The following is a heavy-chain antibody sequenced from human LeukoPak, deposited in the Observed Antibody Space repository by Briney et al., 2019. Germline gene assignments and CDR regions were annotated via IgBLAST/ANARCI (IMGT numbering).Heavy chain of an antibody. J-gene: IGHJ6*03. CDR1: GFTVSSNY. CDR2: IYSGGST. V-gene: IGHV3-66*04. Sequence: GGSLRLSCAASGFTVSSNYMSWVRQAPGKGLEWVSVIYSGGSTYYADSVKGRFTISRDNAKNSLYLQMNSLRAEDTAVYYCARQSTGYYDSSGYYRYYYYYMDVWGKGTTVTISS. CDR3: ARQSTGYYDSSGYYRYYYYYMDV. D-gene: IGHD3-22*01.